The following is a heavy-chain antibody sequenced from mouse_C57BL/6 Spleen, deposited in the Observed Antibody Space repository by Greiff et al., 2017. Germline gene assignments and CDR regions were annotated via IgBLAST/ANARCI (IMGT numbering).Heavy chain of an antibody. Sequence: QVQLKESGAELARPGASVKMSCKASGYTFTSYTMHWVKQRPGQGLEWIGYINPSSGYTKYNQKFKDKATLTADKSSSTAYMQLSSLTSEDSAVYYCARGITTVVDEAMDYWGQGTSVTVSS. CDR3: ARGITTVVDEAMDY. J-gene: IGHJ4*01. D-gene: IGHD1-1*01. CDR2: INPSSGYT. V-gene: IGHV1-4*01. CDR1: GYTFTSYT.